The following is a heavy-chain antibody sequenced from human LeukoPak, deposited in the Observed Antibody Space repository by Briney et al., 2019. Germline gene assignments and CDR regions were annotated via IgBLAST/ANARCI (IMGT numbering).Heavy chain of an antibody. CDR3: ARGNYDSSGYYQNQFDY. Sequence: SETLSLTCTVSGGSISRYYWSWIRQPPGKGLEWMGYIYYSGSTNYNPSLKSRVTISVDTSKNQFALKLSSVTAADTAVYYCARGNYDSSGYYQNQFDYWGQGTLVTVSS. J-gene: IGHJ4*02. V-gene: IGHV4-59*01. CDR1: GGSISRYY. D-gene: IGHD3-22*01. CDR2: IYYSGST.